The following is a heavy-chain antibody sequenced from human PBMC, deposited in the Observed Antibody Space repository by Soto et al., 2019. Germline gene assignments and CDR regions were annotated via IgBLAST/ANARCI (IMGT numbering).Heavy chain of an antibody. D-gene: IGHD5-12*01. CDR2: INHYGST. Sequence: PSETLSLTCAVYGGSFSSYYWSWIRQPPGKGLEWIGQINHYGSTDYNPSLKSRVTISVDTPKNHFSLRLSSVTAADTAVYYCARDIMDWGQGTRVTVSS. J-gene: IGHJ4*02. CDR3: ARDIMD. CDR1: GGSFSSYY. V-gene: IGHV4-34*01.